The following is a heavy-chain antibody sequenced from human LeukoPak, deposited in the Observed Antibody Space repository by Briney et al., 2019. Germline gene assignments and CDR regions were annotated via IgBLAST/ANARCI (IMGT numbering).Heavy chain of an antibody. V-gene: IGHV3-11*01. CDR3: TRDASVGATGGWFDP. CDR1: GFSFSDYY. D-gene: IGHD1-26*01. Sequence: GGSLRLSCAASGFSFSDYYMSWIRQSPGKGLEWLSYVSSSGAAVHYADSVKGRFTISRDNAKKSLYLQMDSLTAEDTALYYCTRDASVGATGGWFDPWGQGTLVTVSS. J-gene: IGHJ5*02. CDR2: VSSSGAAV.